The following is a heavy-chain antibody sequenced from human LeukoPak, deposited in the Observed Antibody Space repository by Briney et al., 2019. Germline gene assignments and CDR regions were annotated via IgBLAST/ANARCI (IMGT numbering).Heavy chain of an antibody. V-gene: IGHV3-7*01. Sequence: GGSLRLSCAASGFTFSSCWMSWVRQAPGKGLEWVANIKQDGSEKYYVDSVKGRFTISRDNAKNSLYLQMNSLRAEDTAVYYCARGRGSYGYYFDYWGQGTLVTVSS. J-gene: IGHJ4*02. CDR1: GFTFSSCW. CDR2: IKQDGSEK. CDR3: ARGRGSYGYYFDY. D-gene: IGHD5-18*01.